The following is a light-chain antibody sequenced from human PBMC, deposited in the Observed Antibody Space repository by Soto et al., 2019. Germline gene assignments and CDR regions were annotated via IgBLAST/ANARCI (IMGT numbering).Light chain of an antibody. Sequence: IVLTQSPGTLSLTQGERATLSCRASQSVSSSYLSWYQQKPGQAPRLLIYGASSRATGLPDRFSGSGSGTYTPLTIIIQEPEDLAVYCRQQDGTPQTFGQGTMVDIK. CDR1: QSVSSSY. CDR2: GAS. CDR3: QQDGTPQT. V-gene: IGKV3-20*01. J-gene: IGKJ1*01.